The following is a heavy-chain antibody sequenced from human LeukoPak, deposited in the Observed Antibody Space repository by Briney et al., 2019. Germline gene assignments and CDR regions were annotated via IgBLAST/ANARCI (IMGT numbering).Heavy chain of an antibody. Sequence: PGRSLRLSCAGSGFTFRSYAMHWVRQAPGKGLEWVAVISYDGSNKDYADSVKGRFTISRDNAKNTLYLQMNSLRADDTAIYYRARAAVASSRPYYYFEYWGQGTLVTVSS. J-gene: IGHJ4*02. CDR3: ARAAVASSRPYYYFEY. CDR2: ISYDGSNK. D-gene: IGHD4-23*01. CDR1: GFTFRSYA. V-gene: IGHV3-30-3*01.